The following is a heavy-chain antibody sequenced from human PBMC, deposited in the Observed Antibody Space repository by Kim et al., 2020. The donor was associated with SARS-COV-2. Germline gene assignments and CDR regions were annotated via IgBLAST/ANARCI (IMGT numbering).Heavy chain of an antibody. CDR1: GYTFTSYG. J-gene: IGHJ4*02. Sequence: ASVKVSCKASGYTFTSYGISWVRQAPGQGLEWMGWISAYNGNTNYAQKLQGRVTMTTDTSTSTAYMELRSLRSDDTAVYYCAREAFGKYYYGSGSSPFDYWGQGTLVTVSS. D-gene: IGHD3-10*01. CDR2: ISAYNGNT. CDR3: AREAFGKYYYGSGSSPFDY. V-gene: IGHV1-18*01.